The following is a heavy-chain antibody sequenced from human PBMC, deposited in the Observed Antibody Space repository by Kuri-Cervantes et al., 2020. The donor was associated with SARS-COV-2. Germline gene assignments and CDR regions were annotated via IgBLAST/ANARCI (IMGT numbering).Heavy chain of an antibody. CDR3: ARRLEYDFWSGPLDAFDI. D-gene: IGHD3-3*01. J-gene: IGHJ3*02. CDR2: ISSSSTI. CDR1: GFTVSAYY. V-gene: IGHV3-69-1*02. Sequence: GGSLRLSCAASGFTVSAYYMNWVRQAPGKGLEWVSSISSSSTIYYADSVKGRFTISRDNAKNSLYLQMNSLRAEDTAVYYCARRLEYDFWSGPLDAFDIWGQGTMVTVSS.